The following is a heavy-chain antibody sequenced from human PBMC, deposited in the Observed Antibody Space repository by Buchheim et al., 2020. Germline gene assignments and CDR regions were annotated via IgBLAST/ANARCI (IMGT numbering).Heavy chain of an antibody. Sequence: EVQLVESGGGFVQPGGSLRLSCVASGFSFSPYWMHWVRQVPGKGLEWVSRFNSDESYIEYTDSVKGRFTTSRDHGKNTLSLQMNSLRVDDTAVYYCARDADDGYKPFDCWGQGT. CDR2: FNSDESYI. CDR1: GFSFSPYW. D-gene: IGHD5-24*01. J-gene: IGHJ4*02. V-gene: IGHV3-74*03. CDR3: ARDADDGYKPFDC.